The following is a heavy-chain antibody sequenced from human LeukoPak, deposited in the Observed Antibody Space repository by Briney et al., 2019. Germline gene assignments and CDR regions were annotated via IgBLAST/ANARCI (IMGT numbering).Heavy chain of an antibody. Sequence: GGSLRLSCAASGFTFRNYAMTWVRQAPGKGLEWVSGISGRGGGTYYAEFVKGRFTISRDNSKNTLFLQMNSLRAEDTAVYYCAREPSIAAAGLDYWGQGTLVTVSS. CDR1: GFTFRNYA. D-gene: IGHD6-13*01. CDR2: ISGRGGGT. V-gene: IGHV3-23*01. J-gene: IGHJ4*02. CDR3: AREPSIAAAGLDY.